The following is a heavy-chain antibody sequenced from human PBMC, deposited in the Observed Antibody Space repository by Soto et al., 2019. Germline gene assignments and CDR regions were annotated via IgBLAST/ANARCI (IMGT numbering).Heavy chain of an antibody. Sequence: VGPLRRAFAASRFACRSHCMQWDRQDAGKGLESVAVISYDGSNKYYADSVKGRFTISRDNSKNTLYLQMNGLRAEDTAVYYCAKEAPLSYGSGSYYNGYYYGMDVWGQGTTVTVSS. CDR1: RFACRSHC. D-gene: IGHD3-10*01. CDR2: ISYDGSNK. J-gene: IGHJ6*02. V-gene: IGHV3-30*18. CDR3: AKEAPLSYGSGSYYNGYYYGMDV.